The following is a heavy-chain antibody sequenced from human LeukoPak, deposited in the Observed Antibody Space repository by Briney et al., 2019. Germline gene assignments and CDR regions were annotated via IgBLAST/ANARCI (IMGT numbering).Heavy chain of an antibody. CDR3: ARGPAATPYDAFDI. CDR2: IYYSGST. CDR1: GGSISSGDYY. Sequence: KPSEALSLTCTVSGGSISSGDYYWSWIRQPPGKGLEWIGYIYYSGSTYYNPSLKSRVTISVDTSKNQFSLKLSSATAADTAVYYCARGPAATPYDAFDIWSQGTMVTVSS. V-gene: IGHV4-30-4*01. J-gene: IGHJ3*02. D-gene: IGHD2-15*01.